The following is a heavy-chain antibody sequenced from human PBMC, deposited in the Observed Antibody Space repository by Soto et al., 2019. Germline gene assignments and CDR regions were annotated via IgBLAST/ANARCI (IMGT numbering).Heavy chain of an antibody. V-gene: IGHV1-69*13. CDR2: IIPIFGTA. J-gene: IGHJ4*02. CDR1: GGTFSSYA. D-gene: IGHD1-26*01. CDR3: ASQSKPSDAYGAIDY. Sequence: VASVKVSCKASGGTFSSYAISWVRQAPGQGLEWMGGIIPIFGTANYAQKFQGRVTITADESTSTAYMELSSLRSEDTAVYYCASQSKPSDAYGAIDYWGQGTLVTVSS.